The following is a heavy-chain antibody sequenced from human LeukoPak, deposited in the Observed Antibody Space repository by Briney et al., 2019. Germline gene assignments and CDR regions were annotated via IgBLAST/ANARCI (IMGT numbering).Heavy chain of an antibody. V-gene: IGHV3-74*01. CDR2: INSDGSST. CDR3: AKGYCSGGSCSKAFDI. CDR1: GFTFSSYW. D-gene: IGHD2-15*01. Sequence: GGSLRLSCAASGFTFSSYWMHWVRQAPGKGLVWVSRINSDGSSTSYADSVKGRFTISRDNAKNTLYLQMNSLRAEDTAVYYCAKGYCSGGSCSKAFDIWGQGTMVTVSS. J-gene: IGHJ3*02.